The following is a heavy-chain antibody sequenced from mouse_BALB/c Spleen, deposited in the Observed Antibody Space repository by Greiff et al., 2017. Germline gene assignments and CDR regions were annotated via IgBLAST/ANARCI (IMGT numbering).Heavy chain of an antibody. D-gene: IGHD1-1*01. Sequence: EVPLVASGGGLVQPGGSLRLSCATSGFTFTDYYMSWVRQPPGKALEWLGFIRNKANGYTIEYSASVKGRFTISRDNSQSVLYLQMNTLRAEDSATYSCARENPPIYYCASSTFAGLAYWGQGTLVTVSA. CDR1: GFTFTDYY. V-gene: IGHV7-3*02. CDR2: IRNKANGYTI. CDR3: ARENPPIYYCASSTFAGLAY. J-gene: IGHJ3*01.